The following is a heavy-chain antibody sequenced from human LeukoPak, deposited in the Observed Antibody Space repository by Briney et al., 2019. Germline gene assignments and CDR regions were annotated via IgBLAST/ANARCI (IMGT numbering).Heavy chain of an antibody. V-gene: IGHV1-8*03. CDR2: MNPNSGNT. D-gene: IGHD1-26*01. J-gene: IGHJ6*03. Sequence: ASVKVSCKASGYTFTGYYMHWVRQATGQGLEWMGWMNPNSGNTGYAQKFQGRVSITRNTSISTAYMELSSLRSEDTAVYYCARVGSGSYYGYYYYYYYMDVWGKGTTVTVSS. CDR3: ARVGSGSYYGYYYYYYYMDV. CDR1: GYTFTGYY.